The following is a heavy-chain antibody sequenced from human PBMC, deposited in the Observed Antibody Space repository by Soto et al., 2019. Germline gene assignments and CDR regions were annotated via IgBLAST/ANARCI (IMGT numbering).Heavy chain of an antibody. Sequence: GGSLRLSCAASGFTFDDYAMHWVRQAPGKGLEWVSGISWNSGSIGYADSVKGRFTISRDNAKNSLYLQMNSLRAEDTALYYCAKAPFRRFTIFGVVNWFDPWGQGTLVTVSS. CDR1: GFTFDDYA. J-gene: IGHJ5*02. CDR3: AKAPFRRFTIFGVVNWFDP. D-gene: IGHD3-3*01. V-gene: IGHV3-9*01. CDR2: ISWNSGSI.